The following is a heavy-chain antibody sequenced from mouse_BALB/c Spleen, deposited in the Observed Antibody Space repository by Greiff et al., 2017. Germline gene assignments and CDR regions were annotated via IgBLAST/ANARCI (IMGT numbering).Heavy chain of an antibody. CDR2: IYRGSGST. J-gene: IGHJ4*01. Sequence: LQQPGSELVRPGASVKLSCKASGYTFTSYWMHWVKQRPGQGLEWIGNIYRGSGSTNYDEKFKSKATLTVDISSSTAYMQLSSLTSEDSAVYFCAIDSTGYYYYAMDYWGQGTSVTVSS. CDR1: GYTFTSYW. V-gene: IGHV1S22*01. D-gene: IGHD3-2*01. CDR3: AIDSTGYYYYAMDY.